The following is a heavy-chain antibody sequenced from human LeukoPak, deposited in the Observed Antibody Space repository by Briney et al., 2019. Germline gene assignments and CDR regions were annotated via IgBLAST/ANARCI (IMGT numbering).Heavy chain of an antibody. J-gene: IGHJ4*02. CDR3: ARGGTTTWRIGYYFDY. D-gene: IGHD1-1*01. V-gene: IGHV4-30-2*01. Sequence: SETLSLTCAVSGGSISSGGYSWSWIRQPPGKGLEWIGYIYHSGSTYYNPSLKSRVTISVDRSKNQFSLKLSSVTAADTAVYYCARGGTTTWRIGYYFDYWGQGALVTVSS. CDR2: IYHSGST. CDR1: GGSISSGGYS.